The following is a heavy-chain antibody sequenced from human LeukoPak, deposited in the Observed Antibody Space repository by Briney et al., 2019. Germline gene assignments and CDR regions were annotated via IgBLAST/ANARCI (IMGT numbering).Heavy chain of an antibody. J-gene: IGHJ4*02. V-gene: IGHV1-69*13. D-gene: IGHD2-8*01. CDR1: GGTFSSYA. CDR2: IIPIFGTA. CDR3: ARDLYCTNGVCGY. Sequence: SVKVSCKASGGTFSSYAISWVRQAPGQGLEWMGGIIPIFGTANYAQKFQGRVTITADESTSTAYMELSSLRSDDTAVYYCARDLYCTNGVCGYWGQGTLVTVSS.